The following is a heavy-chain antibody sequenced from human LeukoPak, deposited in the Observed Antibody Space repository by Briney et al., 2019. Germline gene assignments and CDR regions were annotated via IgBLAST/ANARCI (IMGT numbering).Heavy chain of an antibody. V-gene: IGHV4-39*01. CDR2: IYYSGST. CDR1: GGSISSSSYY. D-gene: IGHD4-17*01. CDR3: AGHRRDYDYGDH. J-gene: IGHJ4*02. Sequence: SETLSLTCTVSGGSISSSSYYWGWIRQPPGKGLEWIGSIYYSGSTYYNPSLKSRVTISVDTSKNQFSLKLSSVTAADTAVYYCAGHRRDYDYGDHWGQGTLVTVSS.